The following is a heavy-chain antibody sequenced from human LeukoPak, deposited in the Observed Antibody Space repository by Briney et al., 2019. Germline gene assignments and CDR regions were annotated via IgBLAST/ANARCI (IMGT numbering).Heavy chain of an antibody. J-gene: IGHJ4*02. CDR2: INSDGSST. V-gene: IGHV3-74*01. CDR1: GFTFSSYW. CDR3: VREYPASFDY. Sequence: PGGALRLSCAASGFTFSSYWMHWVRQAPGKGLGWVSRINSDGSSTNYADSVKGRFTISRDNAKNTLYLQMNSLRAEDTAVYYCVREYPASFDYWGQGTLVTVSS.